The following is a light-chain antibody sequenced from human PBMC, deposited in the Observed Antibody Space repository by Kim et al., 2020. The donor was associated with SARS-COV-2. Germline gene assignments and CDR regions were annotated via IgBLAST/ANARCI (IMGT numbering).Light chain of an antibody. J-gene: IGLJ1*01. V-gene: IGLV2-11*01. CDR2: DVS. CDR1: SSDVGGYNY. Sequence: GQSVTISCTGTSSDVGGYNYVSWYQHHPGKVPKLMIYDVSKRPSGVPDRFSGSKSGNTASLTISGLQAEDEADYYCCSYAGSYTNYVFGTGTKVTVL. CDR3: CSYAGSYTNYV.